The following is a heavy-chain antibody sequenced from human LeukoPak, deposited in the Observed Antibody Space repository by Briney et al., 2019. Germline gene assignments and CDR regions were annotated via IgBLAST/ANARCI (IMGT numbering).Heavy chain of an antibody. CDR2: ISSSSSYI. Sequence: GGSLRLSCAASGFTFSSYSMNWVRQAPGKGLEWVSSISSSSSYIYYADSVKGRFTISRDNAKNSLYLQMNSLRAEDTAVYYCARDLGGSGYYYTFDYWGQGTLVTVSS. D-gene: IGHD3-22*01. CDR1: GFTFSSYS. V-gene: IGHV3-21*04. J-gene: IGHJ4*02. CDR3: ARDLGGSGYYYTFDY.